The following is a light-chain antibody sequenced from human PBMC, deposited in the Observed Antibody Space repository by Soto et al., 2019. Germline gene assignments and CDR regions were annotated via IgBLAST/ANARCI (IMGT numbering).Light chain of an antibody. CDR1: SSDVGGYNY. V-gene: IGLV2-14*01. J-gene: IGLJ1*01. CDR2: EVS. CDR3: CSYTSTSTDV. Sequence: QSVLTQPASVSGSPGQSITISCTGTSSDVGGYNYVSWYQQHPGEAPKLLIYEVSDRPSGVSNRFSGSKSGNTASLTISGLQAEDESDYYCCSYTSTSTDVFGTGTKLTVL.